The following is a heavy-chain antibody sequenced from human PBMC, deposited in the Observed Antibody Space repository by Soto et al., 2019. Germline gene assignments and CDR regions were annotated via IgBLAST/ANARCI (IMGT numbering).Heavy chain of an antibody. CDR3: ARVAGGLTLYSSDRHGRL. D-gene: IGHD6-25*01. CDR1: GFTFSSYE. Sequence: VGSLRLSCAASGFTFSSYEMNWVRQAPGKGLEWVSYISSSGSTIYYADSVKGRFTISRDNAKNSLYLQMNSLRAEDTAVYYCARVAGGLTLYSSDRHGRLWGQGTLVTVSS. J-gene: IGHJ4*02. CDR2: ISSSGSTI. V-gene: IGHV3-48*03.